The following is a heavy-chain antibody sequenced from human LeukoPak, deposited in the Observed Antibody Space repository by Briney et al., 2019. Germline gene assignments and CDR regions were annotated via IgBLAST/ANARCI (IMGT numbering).Heavy chain of an antibody. V-gene: IGHV3-48*01. J-gene: IGHJ6*03. CDR2: ISRSSSPI. D-gene: IGHD3-22*01. Sequence: QPGGSLRLSCAASGFTFSSYSMNWVRQAPGKGLEWISYISRSSSPIYYADSVKGRFTISRDNAKNSLYLQMNSLRAEDTAVYYCARVIVVAGYYYYYYMDVWGKGTTVTISS. CDR3: ARVIVVAGYYYYYYMDV. CDR1: GFTFSSYS.